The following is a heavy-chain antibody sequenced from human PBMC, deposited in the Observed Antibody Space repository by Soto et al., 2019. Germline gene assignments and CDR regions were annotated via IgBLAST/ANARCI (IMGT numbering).Heavy chain of an antibody. CDR2: IYYSGST. J-gene: IGHJ3*02. D-gene: IGHD3-22*01. CDR3: ARPSRYYYDSSGAFDI. V-gene: IGHV4-39*01. CDR1: VGSISSSSYY. Sequence: QLQLQESGPGLVKPSETLSLTCTVSVGSISSSSYYWGWIRQPPGKGLEWIGSIYYSGSTNYNPSLRSRVTISVDTSKNQFSLKLSSVTAADTAVYYCARPSRYYYDSSGAFDIWGQGTMVTVSS.